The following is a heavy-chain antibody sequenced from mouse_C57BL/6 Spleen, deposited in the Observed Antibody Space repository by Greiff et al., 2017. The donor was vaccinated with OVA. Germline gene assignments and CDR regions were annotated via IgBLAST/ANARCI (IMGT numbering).Heavy chain of an antibody. J-gene: IGHJ1*03. CDR1: GYTFTEEK. CDR3: ARAITTVVWYFDV. Sequence: VQLQQSGPELVKPGASVKIPCKASGYTFTEEKIKSVKQTHGKSLVRIGHINPNNGGTIYNQKFTGKATLTVDKSSSTAYMERRSRTSEDTAGYYCARAITTVVWYFDVWGTGTTVTVSS. V-gene: IGHV1-18*01. CDR2: INPNNGGT. D-gene: IGHD1-1*01.